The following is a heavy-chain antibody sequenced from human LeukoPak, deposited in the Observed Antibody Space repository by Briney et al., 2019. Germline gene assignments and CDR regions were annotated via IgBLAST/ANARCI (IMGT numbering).Heavy chain of an antibody. CDR2: MNPNSGNT. V-gene: IGHV1-8*03. CDR1: GYTFTSYD. D-gene: IGHD4-17*01. Sequence: GASVKVSCKASGYTFTSYDINWVRQATGQGLEWMGWMNPNSGNTGYAQKFQGRVAITRNTSISTAYMELSSLRSEDTAVYYCARAENGDLFDYWGQGTLVTVSS. CDR3: ARAENGDLFDY. J-gene: IGHJ4*02.